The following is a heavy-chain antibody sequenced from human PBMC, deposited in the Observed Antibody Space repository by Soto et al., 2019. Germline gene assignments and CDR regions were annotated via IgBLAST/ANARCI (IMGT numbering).Heavy chain of an antibody. Sequence: QVHLVQSGAEVKKPGSSVKVSCKTSGGSFNNYAVSWVRQAPGQGLEWMGGIIPNFDTPKYAQKFQDRVTLSADESTSPIYMGLRRLRSNDTSVYYCAVAMVREILIFESSGMHVWGQGTTVIVS. CDR3: AVAMVREILIFESSGMHV. CDR2: IIPNFDTP. CDR1: GGSFNNYA. V-gene: IGHV1-69*01. D-gene: IGHD3-10*01. J-gene: IGHJ6*02.